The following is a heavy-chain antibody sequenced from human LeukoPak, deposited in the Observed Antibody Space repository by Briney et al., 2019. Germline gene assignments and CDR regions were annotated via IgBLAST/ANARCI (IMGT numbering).Heavy chain of an antibody. D-gene: IGHD6-19*01. Sequence: GGSLRLSCAASGFTFRTYAMSWVRQAPGKGLEWVSAISSSGDSTYYEDSVKGRFTISRDNPKNTLYLQMNGLRVEDTALYYCVKGKYSSGWFSIVDSRGQGTLVTVSS. CDR3: VKGKYSSGWFSIVDS. J-gene: IGHJ4*02. V-gene: IGHV3-23*01. CDR2: ISSSGDST. CDR1: GFTFRTYA.